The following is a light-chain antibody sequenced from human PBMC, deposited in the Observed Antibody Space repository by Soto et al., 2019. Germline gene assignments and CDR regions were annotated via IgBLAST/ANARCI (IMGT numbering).Light chain of an antibody. CDR3: GTWDNSLSAFWV. CDR1: SSNIENNF. V-gene: IGLV1-51*02. Sequence: QAVVTQPPSVSAAPGQKVTISCSGSSSNIENNFVSWYQQLPGTAPKLLIYENNKRPSGIPDRFSGSKSGTSATLGITGLQTGDEADYYCGTWDNSLSAFWVFGGGTKLTVL. CDR2: ENN. J-gene: IGLJ3*02.